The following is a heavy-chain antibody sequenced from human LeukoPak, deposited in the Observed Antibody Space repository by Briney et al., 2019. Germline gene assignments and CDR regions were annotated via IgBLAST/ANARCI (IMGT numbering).Heavy chain of an antibody. CDR2: INPNSGGT. CDR3: ARSPSVYDILTGYPGWYFDL. V-gene: IGHV1-2*02. J-gene: IGHJ2*01. Sequence: GASVKVSCKASGYTFTGYYMHWVRQAPGQGLEWMGWINPNSGGTNYAQKFQGRVTMTRDTPISTAYMELSRLRSDDTAVYYCARSPSVYDILTGYPGWYFDLWGRGTLVTVSS. D-gene: IGHD3-9*01. CDR1: GYTFTGYY.